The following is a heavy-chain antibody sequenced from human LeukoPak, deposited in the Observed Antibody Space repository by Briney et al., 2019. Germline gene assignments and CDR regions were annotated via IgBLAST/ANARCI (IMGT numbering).Heavy chain of an antibody. Sequence: GGSLRLSCAASGFIFSTYWMSWVRQAPGKGLEWVALIKRDGTEKYYVDSVEGRFTISRDNDKNSLHLQMNSLRAEDTAVYYCARLKIDGTHFDYWGQGTLVTVSS. V-gene: IGHV3-7*03. D-gene: IGHD3-9*01. CDR3: ARLKIDGTHFDY. J-gene: IGHJ4*02. CDR2: IKRDGTEK. CDR1: GFIFSTYW.